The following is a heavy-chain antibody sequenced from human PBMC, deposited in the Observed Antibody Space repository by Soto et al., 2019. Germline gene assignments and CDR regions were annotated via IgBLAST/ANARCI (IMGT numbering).Heavy chain of an antibody. Sequence: EMQLVESGGGLIQPGGSLRLSCAASGFTVSSNYMSWVRQAPGNGLEWVSVIYSGCSTYYADSVKGLFTISRDNSKNKLYLQLNSLRAEVTAVYYCERAGVEIIDYWGQGTLVTFSS. V-gene: IGHV3-53*01. D-gene: IGHD3-22*01. CDR2: IYSGCST. CDR1: GFTVSSNY. CDR3: ERAGVEIIDY. J-gene: IGHJ4*02.